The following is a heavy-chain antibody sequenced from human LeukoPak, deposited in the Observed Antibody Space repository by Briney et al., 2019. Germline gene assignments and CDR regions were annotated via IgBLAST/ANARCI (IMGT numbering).Heavy chain of an antibody. Sequence: GGSLRLSCAASGFTFSSYSMNWVRRAPGKGLEWVSSISSSSSYIYYADSVKGRFTISRDNSKNTLYLQMNSLRAEDTAVYYCARDEGFYGSGSYNTPFDFWGQGTLVTVSS. CDR1: GFTFSSYS. CDR3: ARDEGFYGSGSYNTPFDF. V-gene: IGHV3-21*01. D-gene: IGHD3-10*01. CDR2: ISSSSSYI. J-gene: IGHJ4*02.